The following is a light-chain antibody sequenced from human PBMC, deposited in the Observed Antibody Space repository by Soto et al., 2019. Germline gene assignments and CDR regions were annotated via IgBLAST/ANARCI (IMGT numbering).Light chain of an antibody. J-gene: IGLJ3*02. CDR2: GDS. V-gene: IGLV1-40*01. CDR1: SSNIGAGYN. Sequence: HSVLTQPPSVSGAPGQSVTISCTGSSSNIGAGYNVHWYQQFPGTAPKLLIYGDSNRPSGVPDRFSGSKSGTSASLAITGIPDEDEADYYCQSYDSSLSGWLFGGGTKLTVL. CDR3: QSYDSSLSGWL.